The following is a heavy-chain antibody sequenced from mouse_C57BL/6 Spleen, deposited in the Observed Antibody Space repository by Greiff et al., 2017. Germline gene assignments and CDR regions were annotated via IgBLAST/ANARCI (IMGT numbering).Heavy chain of an antibody. D-gene: IGHD1-1*01. Sequence: VKLMESGAELARPGASVKLSCKASGYTFTSYGISWVKQRTGQGLEWIGEIYPRSGNTYYNEKFKGKATLTADKSSSTAYMELRSLTSEDSAVYFCARLGSSYAMDYWGQGTSVTVSS. J-gene: IGHJ4*01. CDR2: IYPRSGNT. V-gene: IGHV1-81*01. CDR1: GYTFTSYG. CDR3: ARLGSSYAMDY.